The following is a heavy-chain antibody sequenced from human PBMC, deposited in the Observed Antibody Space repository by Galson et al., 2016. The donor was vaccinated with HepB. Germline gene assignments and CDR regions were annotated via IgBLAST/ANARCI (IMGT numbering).Heavy chain of an antibody. CDR2: ISGSGASS. D-gene: IGHD3-3*01. CDR1: GFPFNNYA. V-gene: IGHV3-23*01. CDR3: AKVQGSFYDFWSGYYWFDY. J-gene: IGHJ4*03. Sequence: SLRLSCAASGFPFNNYAMTWVRQAPGRGLEWVSTISGSGASSYYAASVKGRFTISRDNSKNTLYVQMDSLRAEDTTVYYCAKVQGSFYDFWSGYYWFDYWGQGTTVTVSS.